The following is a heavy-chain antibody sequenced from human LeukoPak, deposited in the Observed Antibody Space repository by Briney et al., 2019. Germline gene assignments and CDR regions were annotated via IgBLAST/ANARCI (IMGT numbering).Heavy chain of an antibody. Sequence: ASMMVSCKASGYTFTTYGITWVRQAPGQGLEWMGWISSYYGNSDYAQNFQGRASMTTDTSTTTAYMELRNLRSDDTAVYYCARAFPMGAITAYYNYMDVWGKGTTVTVSS. V-gene: IGHV1-18*01. CDR2: ISSYYGNS. D-gene: IGHD1-26*01. J-gene: IGHJ6*03. CDR1: GYTFTTYG. CDR3: ARAFPMGAITAYYNYMDV.